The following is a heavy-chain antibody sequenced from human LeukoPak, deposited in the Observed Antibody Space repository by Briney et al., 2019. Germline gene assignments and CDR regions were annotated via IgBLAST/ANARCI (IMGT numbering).Heavy chain of an antibody. CDR2: IYYNGNT. J-gene: IGHJ5*02. Sequence: KSSETLSLTCTVSGGSISSYYWNWIRQPPGKGLEWIGYIYYNGNTYYNPSLKSRVTMSVDMSKNQLSLKLSSVTAADTAVYYCAREGYYYDSSGYTPFDPWGQGTLVTVSS. CDR1: GGSISSYY. V-gene: IGHV4-59*01. D-gene: IGHD3-22*01. CDR3: AREGYYYDSSGYTPFDP.